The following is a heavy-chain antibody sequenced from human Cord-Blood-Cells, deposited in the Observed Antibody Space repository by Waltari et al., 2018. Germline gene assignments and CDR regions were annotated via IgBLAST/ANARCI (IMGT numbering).Heavy chain of an antibody. CDR1: GGSISSSNW. CDR3: ARDLGGGYYCFDY. CDR2: IYHTWST. D-gene: IGHD3-22*01. J-gene: IGHJ4*02. V-gene: IGHV4-4*02. Sequence: VQLQESGPGLVKPSGTLSLNCAVSGGSISSSNWWCWVRQPPGQGLEWIGEIYHTWSTNYNPHLKSRVTISLDRSKNQSAPNRGSVTAADTAVDYCARDLGGGYYCFDYWCQGTLVTVSS.